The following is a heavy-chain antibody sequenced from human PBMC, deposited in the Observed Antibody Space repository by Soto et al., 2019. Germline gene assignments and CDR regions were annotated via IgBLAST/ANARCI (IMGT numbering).Heavy chain of an antibody. Sequence: QVQLVQSGAEVKKPGASVKVSCKASGYTFTSYAMHWVRQAPGQRLERMGWINAGNGNTKYSQKCQGRVIITRDTYARAGYMALSRMRSEETAVYYCARVIGGLYYFDYWGQGTLVTVSS. CDR3: ARVIGGLYYFDY. CDR2: INAGNGNT. CDR1: GYTFTSYA. V-gene: IGHV1-3*01. J-gene: IGHJ4*02. D-gene: IGHD3-16*01.